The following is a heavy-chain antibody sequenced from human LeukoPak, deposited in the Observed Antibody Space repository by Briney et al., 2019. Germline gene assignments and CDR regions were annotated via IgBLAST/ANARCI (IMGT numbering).Heavy chain of an antibody. D-gene: IGHD6-13*01. Sequence: PSETLSLTCAVYGGSFSGYYWSWIRQPPGKGLEWIGEINHSGSTYYNPSLKSRVTISVDTSKNQFSLKLSSVTAADTAVYYCARDRSGSSSWYWFDPWGQGTLVTVSS. V-gene: IGHV4-34*09. CDR3: ARDRSGSSSWYWFDP. J-gene: IGHJ5*02. CDR1: GGSFSGYY. CDR2: INHSGST.